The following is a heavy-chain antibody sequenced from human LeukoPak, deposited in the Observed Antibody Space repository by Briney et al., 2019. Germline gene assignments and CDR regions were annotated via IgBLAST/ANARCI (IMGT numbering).Heavy chain of an antibody. J-gene: IGHJ4*02. D-gene: IGHD3-22*01. CDR3: ARGLKRKDSSGYYPFDY. CDR2: IIPIFGTA. Sequence: ASVKVSCKASGGTFSSYAISWVRQAPGQGLEWMGGIIPIFGTANYAQKFQGRVTITTDESTSTAYMELSSLRSEDTAVYYCARGLKRKDSSGYYPFDYWRQGTLVTVSS. CDR1: GGTFSSYA. V-gene: IGHV1-69*05.